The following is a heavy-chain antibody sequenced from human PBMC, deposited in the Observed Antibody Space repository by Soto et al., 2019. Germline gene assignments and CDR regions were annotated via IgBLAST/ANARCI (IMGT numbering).Heavy chain of an antibody. J-gene: IGHJ6*04. CDR3: ARDDVVCDGGRCYGITLDV. D-gene: IGHD2-15*01. CDR2: IQSGGTT. CDR1: GFTVSSKY. V-gene: IGHV3-66*01. Sequence: EVQLVESGGGLVQPGGSLRLSCAASGFTVSSKYMTWVRQAPGKGLEWVSLIQSGGTTYYADSVKGRFTISRDTSENTLNLQMESLRVEDTAVYYCARDDVVCDGGRCYGITLDVWGKGTTVTVSS.